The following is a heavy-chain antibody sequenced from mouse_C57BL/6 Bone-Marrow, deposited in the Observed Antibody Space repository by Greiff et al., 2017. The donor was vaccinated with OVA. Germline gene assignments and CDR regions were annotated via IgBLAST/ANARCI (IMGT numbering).Heavy chain of an antibody. CDR1: GYTFTSYW. CDR2: IDPSDSYT. V-gene: IGHV1-50*01. D-gene: IGHD1-1*01. Sequence: QVQLKESGAELVKPGASVKLSCKASGYTFTSYWMQWVKQRPGQGLEWIGEIDPSDSYTNYNQKFKGKATLTVDTSSSTAYMQLSSLTSEDSAVYYCYYGSSYYWGRGTTLTVSS. CDR3: YYGSSYY. J-gene: IGHJ2*01.